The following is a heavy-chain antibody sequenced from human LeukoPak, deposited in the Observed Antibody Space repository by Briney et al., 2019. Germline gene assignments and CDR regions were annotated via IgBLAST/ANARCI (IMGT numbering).Heavy chain of an antibody. CDR3: AKVQHDYDSLCGFYYYFDS. V-gene: IGHV3-23*01. D-gene: IGHD3-22*01. J-gene: IGHJ4*02. Sequence: ESTDSVRGRFIISRDDSKNTLYLQMNRLRADDTAIYYCAKVQHDYDSLCGFYYYFDSWGQGTLVTVSS.